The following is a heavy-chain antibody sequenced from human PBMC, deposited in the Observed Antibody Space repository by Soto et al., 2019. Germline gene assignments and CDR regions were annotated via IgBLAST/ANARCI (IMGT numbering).Heavy chain of an antibody. CDR2: ISSSGGST. J-gene: IGHJ4*02. D-gene: IGHD3-22*01. CDR3: AKGEYYYDTSAGFDS. CDR1: GFTFSNYA. Sequence: LRLSCAASGFTFSNYAMSWVRQAPGKGLEWVSGISSSGGSTYYADSVKGRFTISRDNSKHTLHLQMNSLRAEDTALYYCAKGEYYYDTSAGFDSWGQGTLVTVSS. V-gene: IGHV3-23*01.